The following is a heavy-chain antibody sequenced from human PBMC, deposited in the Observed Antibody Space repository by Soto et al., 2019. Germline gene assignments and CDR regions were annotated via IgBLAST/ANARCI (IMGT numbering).Heavy chain of an antibody. Sequence: EVQRLESGGGLVQPGGSLRLSCAASGFTFSNYAISWIRHAPGKGLEWVSAISGSGGSTYYADSVKGRFTISRDNSKNTLYLQMNSLRAEDTAVYYCAKSSQQQLNYWGQGTLVTVSS. V-gene: IGHV3-23*01. CDR1: GFTFSNYA. CDR2: ISGSGGST. J-gene: IGHJ4*02. CDR3: AKSSQQQLNY. D-gene: IGHD6-13*01.